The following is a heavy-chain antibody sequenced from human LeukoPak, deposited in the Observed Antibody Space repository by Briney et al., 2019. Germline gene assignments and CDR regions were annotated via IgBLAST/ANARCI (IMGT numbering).Heavy chain of an antibody. CDR1: GFSFNSDW. D-gene: IGHD4-17*01. CDR3: ANEIRPNDY. CDR2: ISGSGGST. J-gene: IGHJ4*02. V-gene: IGHV3-23*01. Sequence: GGSLRLSCAASGFSFNSDWMDWVRQAPGKGLEWVSAISGSGGSTYYADSVKGRFTISRDNSKNTLYLQMNSLRAEDTAVYYCANEIRPNDYWGQGTLVTVAS.